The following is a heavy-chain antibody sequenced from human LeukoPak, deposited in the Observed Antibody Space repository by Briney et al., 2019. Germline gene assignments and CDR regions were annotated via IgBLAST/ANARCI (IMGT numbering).Heavy chain of an antibody. CDR2: ISAYNGNT. J-gene: IGHJ3*02. D-gene: IGHD1-26*01. CDR3: ASAGIDRWELLTHAFDI. V-gene: IGHV1-18*01. CDR1: GYTFTGSA. Sequence: ASVKVSCKASGYTFTGSAINWVRQAPGQGLEWMGWISAYNGNTNYAQRLQGRVTMTTDRSTSTAYMELRSLRSDDTAVYYCASAGIDRWELLTHAFDIWGQGTMVTVSS.